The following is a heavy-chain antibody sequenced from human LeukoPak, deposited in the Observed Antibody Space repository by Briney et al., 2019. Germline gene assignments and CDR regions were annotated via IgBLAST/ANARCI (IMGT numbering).Heavy chain of an antibody. D-gene: IGHD3-10*01. CDR2: IYYSGST. CDR1: GGSISSYY. V-gene: IGHV4-59*12. CDR3: ARGRGEGRGIAMVRGVRAPSYNWFDP. J-gene: IGHJ5*02. Sequence: SETLSLTCTVSGGSISSYYWSWIRQPPGKGLEWIGYIYYSGSTNYNPSLKNRVTISVDTSKNQFSLKLSSVTAADTAVYYCARGRGEGRGIAMVRGVRAPSYNWFDPWGHGTQVTVSS.